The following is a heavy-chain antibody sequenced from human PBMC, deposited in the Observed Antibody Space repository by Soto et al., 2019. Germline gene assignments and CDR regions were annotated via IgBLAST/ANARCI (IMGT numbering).Heavy chain of an antibody. J-gene: IGHJ6*02. Sequence: PGGYLRLSCAASGFTFSSYWMSWVRQAPGKGLEWVANIKQDGSEKYYVDSVKGRFTISRDNAKNSLYLQMNSLRAEDTAVYYCERDGGCSGGSCYLSHYYYYGMDVWGQCTTLDVS. D-gene: IGHD2-15*01. CDR2: IKQDGSEK. V-gene: IGHV3-7*01. CDR1: GFTFSSYW. CDR3: ERDGGCSGGSCYLSHYYYYGMDV.